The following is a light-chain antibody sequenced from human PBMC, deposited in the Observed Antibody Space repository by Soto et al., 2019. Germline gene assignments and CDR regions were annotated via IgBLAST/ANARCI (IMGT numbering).Light chain of an antibody. CDR3: KHSATFLGT. V-gene: IGKV1-5*03. CDR1: QSISSW. Sequence: SATAGDGVTINYLASQSISSWLAWYQQKPGKAPKLLMYRASTLESGVPSRFSGSGSGTEFTFTISILLPDDFASYSCKHSATFLGTFSQGT. J-gene: IGKJ1*01. CDR2: RAS.